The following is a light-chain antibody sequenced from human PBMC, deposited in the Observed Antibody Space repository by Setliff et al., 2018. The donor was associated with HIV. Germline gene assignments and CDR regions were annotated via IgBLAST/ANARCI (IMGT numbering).Light chain of an antibody. CDR3: FLTYSGARRV. CDR2: DTS. J-gene: IGLJ3*02. Sequence: QAVVTQEPSLTVSPGGTVTLTCGSITGTVTSGHYPYWFQQKPGQAPRTLIYDTSNKHFWTPARFSGSLLGGKAALTLSGAQPEDEAAYFCFLTYSGARRVFGGGTKVTVL. V-gene: IGLV7-46*01. CDR1: TGTVTSGHY.